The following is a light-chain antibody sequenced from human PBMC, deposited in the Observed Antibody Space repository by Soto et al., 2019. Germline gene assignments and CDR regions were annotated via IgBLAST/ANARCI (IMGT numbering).Light chain of an antibody. J-gene: IGKJ4*01. CDR2: GAS. CDR1: QSISSGY. V-gene: IGKV3-20*01. CDR3: QQYGGSPLVT. Sequence: ETVLTQSPGTLSLSPGERATLSCRASQSISSGYLAWYQQRPGQAPRLLISGASNRATGIPDRFSGSGSGTDFTLTISRLEPDAFAVYYCQQYGGSPLVTFGGGTKVEIK.